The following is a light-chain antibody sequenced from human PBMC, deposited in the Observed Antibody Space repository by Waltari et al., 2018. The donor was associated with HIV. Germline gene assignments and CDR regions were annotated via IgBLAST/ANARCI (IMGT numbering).Light chain of an antibody. Sequence: SYELTQPPSLSVSPGRPASITCSGDALPNQYAYWYQQTAGQAPVLIIYKDSERPSGIPERFSGSSSGTTVTLTISGVQAEDEADYYCQSTDSSGTYVVFGGGTKVTVL. J-gene: IGLJ2*01. CDR1: ALPNQY. V-gene: IGLV3-25*03. CDR3: QSTDSSGTYVV. CDR2: KDS.